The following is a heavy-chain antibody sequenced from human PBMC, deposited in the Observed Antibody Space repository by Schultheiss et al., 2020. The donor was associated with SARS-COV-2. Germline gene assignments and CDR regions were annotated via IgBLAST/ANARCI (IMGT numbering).Heavy chain of an antibody. D-gene: IGHD3-3*01. CDR3: ARGAYYDFWSGSPFDY. CDR2: INHSGST. CDR1: GGSFSGYY. V-gene: IGHV4-34*01. Sequence: GSLRLSCAVYGGSFSGYYWSWIRQPPGKGLEWIGEINHSGSTNYNPSLKSRVTISVDTSKNQFSLKLSSVTAADTAVYYCARGAYYDFWSGSPFDYWGQGTLVTVSS. J-gene: IGHJ4*02.